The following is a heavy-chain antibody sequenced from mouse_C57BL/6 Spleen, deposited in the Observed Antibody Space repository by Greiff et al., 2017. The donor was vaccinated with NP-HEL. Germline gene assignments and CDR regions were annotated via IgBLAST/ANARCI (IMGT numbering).Heavy chain of an antibody. CDR2: INPSNGGT. J-gene: IGHJ1*03. Sequence: VKLQQPGTELVKPGASVKLSCKASGYTFTSYWMHWVKQRPGQGLEWIGNINPSNGGTNYNEKFKSKSTLTVDKSSSTAYMQLSSLTSEDSAVYYCARSPHYYGSSFWYFDVWGTGTTVTVSS. V-gene: IGHV1-53*01. D-gene: IGHD1-1*01. CDR1: GYTFTSYW. CDR3: ARSPHYYGSSFWYFDV.